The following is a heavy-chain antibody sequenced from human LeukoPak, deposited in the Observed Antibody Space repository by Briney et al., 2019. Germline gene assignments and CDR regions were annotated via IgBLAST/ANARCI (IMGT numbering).Heavy chain of an antibody. Sequence: GGSLRLSCAASGFTFDDYAMHWVRQAPGKGLEWVSLISGDGGSTYYADSVKGRFTISRDNSKNSLYLQMNSLRTEDTALYYCVKVPRYCSGGSCYSGIFDYWGQGTLVTVSS. CDR1: GFTFDDYA. V-gene: IGHV3-43*02. D-gene: IGHD2-15*01. CDR3: VKVPRYCSGGSCYSGIFDY. J-gene: IGHJ4*02. CDR2: ISGDGGST.